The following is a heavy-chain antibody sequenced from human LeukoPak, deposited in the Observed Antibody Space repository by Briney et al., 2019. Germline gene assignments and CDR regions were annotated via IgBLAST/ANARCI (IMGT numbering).Heavy chain of an antibody. CDR3: ARAVLWFGVIGAFDI. CDR2: IYHSGST. V-gene: IGHV4-59*12. J-gene: IGHJ3*02. Sequence: PSETLSLTCTVSGGSISSYYWSWIRQPPGKGLEWIGYIYHSGSTYYNPSLKSRVTISVDKSKNQFSLKLSSVTAADTAVYYCARAVLWFGVIGAFDIWGQGTMVTVSS. CDR1: GGSISSYY. D-gene: IGHD3-10*01.